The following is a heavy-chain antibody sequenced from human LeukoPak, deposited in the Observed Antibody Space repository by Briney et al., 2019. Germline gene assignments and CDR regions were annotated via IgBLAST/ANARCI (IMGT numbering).Heavy chain of an antibody. V-gene: IGHV1-18*01. D-gene: IGHD4-17*01. J-gene: IGHJ4*02. CDR1: DYAFTSYG. Sequence: GASVKVSCKASDYAFTSYGISWVRQAPGQGLEWMGWISTYNGNTNYAQNLQGRVTMTTDTSTNTAYMELRSLRSDDTAVYYCARDVRYGQSPSYFDYWGQGTLVTVSS. CDR2: ISTYNGNT. CDR3: ARDVRYGQSPSYFDY.